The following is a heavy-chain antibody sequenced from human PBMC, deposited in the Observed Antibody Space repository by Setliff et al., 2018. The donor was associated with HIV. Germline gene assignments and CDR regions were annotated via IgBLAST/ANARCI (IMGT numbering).Heavy chain of an antibody. CDR3: ARVTVSGRGLHF. CDR2: INPNSGDT. J-gene: IGHJ4*02. V-gene: IGHV1-2*02. Sequence: GASVKVSCKSSGYTFTAYYLHWVRQAPGQGLEWMGWINPNSGDTAYAQKFQGRATMTRVTSISTAYMELTRLTSDDTAVYYCARVTVSGRGLHFWGQGTLVTVPQ. CDR1: GYTFTAYY. D-gene: IGHD4-4*01.